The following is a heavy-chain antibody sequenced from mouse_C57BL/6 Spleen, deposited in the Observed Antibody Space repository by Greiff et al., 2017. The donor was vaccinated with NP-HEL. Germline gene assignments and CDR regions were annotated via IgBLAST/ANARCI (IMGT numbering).Heavy chain of an antibody. CDR1: GYTFTSYW. D-gene: IGHD2-4*01. CDR3: AREGDYDLDY. CDR2: IDPSDSET. J-gene: IGHJ2*01. Sequence: QVQLQQSGAELVRPGSSVKLSCKASGYTFTSYWMHWVKQRPIQGLEWIGNIDPSDSETHYNQKFKDKATLTVDKSSSTAYMQLSSLTSEDSAVYYCAREGDYDLDYWGQGTTLTVSS. V-gene: IGHV1-52*01.